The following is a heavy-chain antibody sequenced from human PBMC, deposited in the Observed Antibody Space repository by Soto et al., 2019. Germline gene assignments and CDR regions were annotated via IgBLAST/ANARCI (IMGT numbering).Heavy chain of an antibody. V-gene: IGHV4-59*01. J-gene: IGHJ4*02. CDR2: IYYSGST. D-gene: IGHD3-9*01. CDR1: GGSISSYY. Sequence: SETLSLTCTVSGGSISSYYWSWIRQPPGKGLEWIGYIYYSGSTNYNPSLKSRVTISVDTSKNQFSLKLSSVTAADTAVYYCARYILTGLAGYWGQGTLVTVSS. CDR3: ARYILTGLAGY.